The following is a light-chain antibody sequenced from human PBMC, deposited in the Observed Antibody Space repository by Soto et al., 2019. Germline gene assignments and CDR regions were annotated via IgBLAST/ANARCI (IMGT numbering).Light chain of an antibody. CDR3: QQYNDSFPYT. CDR2: EAS. J-gene: IGKJ2*01. Sequence: DIQMTQSPSSVSASVGDRVTITCRASQGISSWLAWYQQKPGKAPKLLIYEASTLESGVPSRFTGIRSGTEFTLSVSSLQPDDFATYYCQQYNDSFPYTFGQGTKLEIK. CDR1: QGISSW. V-gene: IGKV1-5*03.